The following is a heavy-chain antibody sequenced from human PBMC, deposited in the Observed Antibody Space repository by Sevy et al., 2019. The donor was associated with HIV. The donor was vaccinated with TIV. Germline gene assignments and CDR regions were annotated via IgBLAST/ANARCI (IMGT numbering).Heavy chain of an antibody. V-gene: IGHV3-74*01. CDR2: VMGDGSRR. Sequence: GGSLRLSCAASGFDFSTYWMHWVRQAPGKGLVWVSRVMGDGSRRSHADSVKGRFTISRDNAKNTLYLQMNSLRAEDTALYFCARDPFGGYYFDHWGPGTLVTVSS. CDR3: ARDPFGGYYFDH. D-gene: IGHD3-16*01. J-gene: IGHJ4*02. CDR1: GFDFSTYW.